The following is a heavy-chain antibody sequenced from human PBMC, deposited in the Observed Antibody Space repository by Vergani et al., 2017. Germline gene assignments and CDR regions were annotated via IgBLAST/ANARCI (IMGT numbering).Heavy chain of an antibody. Sequence: EVELVESGGGLVQPGGSLRLSCVASGFTFNEYWMNWARQVPGKGLVWVSGMNGDGDTISYADSVKGRFTISRDNAKTTLFLQMNSLRAEDTAVYYCARARKFRFGVVWENWFDPWGQGTLVTVSS. V-gene: IGHV3-74*01. J-gene: IGHJ5*02. D-gene: IGHD3-3*01. CDR1: GFTFNEYW. CDR3: ARARKFRFGVVWENWFDP. CDR2: MNGDGDTI.